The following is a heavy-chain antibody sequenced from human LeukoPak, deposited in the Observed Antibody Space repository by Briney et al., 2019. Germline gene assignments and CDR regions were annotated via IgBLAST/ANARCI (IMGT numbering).Heavy chain of an antibody. J-gene: IGHJ4*02. CDR2: IYSGGST. CDR3: ATQSGSLRAFDY. V-gene: IGHV3-66*04. Sequence: ETLSLTCTVSLDSTTSNSWSWVRQPPGKGLEWVSFIYSGGSTYYAASVKGRFTITRDNSNNTLYLQMISLRSADTAVYYCATQSGSLRAFDYWGQGTLVTVSS. CDR1: LDSTTSNS. D-gene: IGHD1-26*01.